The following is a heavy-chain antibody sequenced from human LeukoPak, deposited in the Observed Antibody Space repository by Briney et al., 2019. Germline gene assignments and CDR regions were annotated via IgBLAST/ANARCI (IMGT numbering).Heavy chain of an antibody. V-gene: IGHV5-51*01. J-gene: IGHJ3*02. D-gene: IGHD3-22*01. Sequence: GESLQISCQGSGYRFTSYWIGWVRQMPGKGLEWMGIIYPGDSDTRYSPSFQGQVTISADKSISTAYLQWSSLKASDTAMYYCARTYYYDSSGYYSIGAFDIWGQGTMVTVSS. CDR1: GYRFTSYW. CDR3: ARTYYYDSSGYYSIGAFDI. CDR2: IYPGDSDT.